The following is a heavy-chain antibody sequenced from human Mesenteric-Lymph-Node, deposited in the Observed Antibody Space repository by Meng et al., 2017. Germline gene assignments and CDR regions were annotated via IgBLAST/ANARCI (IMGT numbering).Heavy chain of an antibody. CDR1: GFTFSSYS. CDR2: ISSSSSYI. Sequence: GESLKISCAASGFTFSSYSMNWVRQAPGKGLEWVSSISSSSSYIYYADSVKGRFTISRDNAKNSLYLQMNSLRAEDTAVYYCAREPLMTYYFDYWGQGTLVTVSS. V-gene: IGHV3-21*01. D-gene: IGHD2-8*01. J-gene: IGHJ4*02. CDR3: AREPLMTYYFDY.